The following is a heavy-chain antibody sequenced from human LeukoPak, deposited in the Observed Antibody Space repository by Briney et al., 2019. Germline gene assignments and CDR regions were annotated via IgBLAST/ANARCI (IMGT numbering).Heavy chain of an antibody. Sequence: AGGSLRLSCAASGFSFSDAWMSWVRQIPGKGLEWVGRIESKTDGGTTDYAAPVKGRFTISRDDSTNTLYLQMNSLKSEDTAVYYCARYQSLEMATGWRYFDYWGRGTLVTVSS. J-gene: IGHJ4*02. CDR1: GFSFSDAW. CDR3: ARYQSLEMATGWRYFDY. CDR2: IESKTDGGTT. V-gene: IGHV3-15*04. D-gene: IGHD5-24*01.